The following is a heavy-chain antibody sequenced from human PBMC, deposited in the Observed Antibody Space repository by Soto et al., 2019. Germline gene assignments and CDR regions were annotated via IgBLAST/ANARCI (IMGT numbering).Heavy chain of an antibody. Sequence: GASVKVSCKASGYTFTSYDINWVRQATGQGLEWMGWMNPNSGNTGYAQKFQGRVTMTRNTSISTAYMELSSLRSEDTAVYYCARGKAARPLGFRYYYYGMDVWGQGTTVTVSS. J-gene: IGHJ6*02. CDR3: ARGKAARPLGFRYYYYGMDV. CDR1: GYTFTSYD. CDR2: MNPNSGNT. V-gene: IGHV1-8*01. D-gene: IGHD6-6*01.